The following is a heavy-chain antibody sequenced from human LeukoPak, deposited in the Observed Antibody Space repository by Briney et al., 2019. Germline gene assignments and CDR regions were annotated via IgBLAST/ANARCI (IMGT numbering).Heavy chain of an antibody. Sequence: GGSLRLSCAASGFTFSSYAMSWVRQAPGKGLEWVSAISGSGGITSYADSVKGRFTISRDNSKNTLYLQMNSLKTEDTAVYYCTTDGGIVVVPESDYWGQGTLVTVSS. CDR3: TTDGGIVVVPESDY. J-gene: IGHJ4*02. CDR2: ISGSGGIT. V-gene: IGHV3-23*01. D-gene: IGHD2-2*01. CDR1: GFTFSSYA.